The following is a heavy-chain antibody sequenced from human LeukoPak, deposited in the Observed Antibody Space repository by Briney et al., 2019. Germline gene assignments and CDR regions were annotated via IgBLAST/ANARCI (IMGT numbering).Heavy chain of an antibody. Sequence: GGSLRLSCAVSEVTFNTYDMHWVRQATGKGLEWVSAIATSGTTYYSASVKGRFTISRDNSKNTLYLQMNSLRAEDTAVYYCAREDYWGQGTLVTVSS. V-gene: IGHV3-13*01. CDR1: EVTFNTYD. CDR2: IATSGTT. CDR3: AREDY. J-gene: IGHJ4*02.